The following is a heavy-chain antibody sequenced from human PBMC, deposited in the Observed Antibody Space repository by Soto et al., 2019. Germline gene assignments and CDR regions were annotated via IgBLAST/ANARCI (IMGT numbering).Heavy chain of an antibody. Sequence: GGSLRLSCAASGFTFTTYTMSWLRQAPGKGLEWVSSISGSGGHTYYADSVKGRLIVSRDNSKNTLCLQMNSLRAEDTAVYYCAKDGSYSSSWPYYFDHWGQGTRVTVAS. J-gene: IGHJ4*02. CDR2: ISGSGGHT. V-gene: IGHV3-23*01. CDR1: GFTFTTYT. D-gene: IGHD6-13*01. CDR3: AKDGSYSSSWPYYFDH.